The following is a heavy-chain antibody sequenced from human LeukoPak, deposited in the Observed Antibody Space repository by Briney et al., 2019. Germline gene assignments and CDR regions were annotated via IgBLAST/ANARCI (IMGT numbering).Heavy chain of an antibody. J-gene: IGHJ3*02. V-gene: IGHV4-4*02. CDR1: GGSISSSNW. Sequence: SETLSLTCAVSGGSISSSNWWSWVRQPPGKGLEWIGEIYHSGSTNYNPSLKSRVTISVDKSKNQFSLILSSVTAADTAVYYCARIVVRRATLLDAFDIWGRGTMVTVSS. D-gene: IGHD3-22*01. CDR2: IYHSGST. CDR3: ARIVVRRATLLDAFDI.